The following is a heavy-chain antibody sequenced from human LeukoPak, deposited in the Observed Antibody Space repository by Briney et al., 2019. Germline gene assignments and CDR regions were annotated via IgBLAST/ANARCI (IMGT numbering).Heavy chain of an antibody. V-gene: IGHV4-34*01. CDR1: GGSFSGYY. D-gene: IGHD2-2*01. CDR2: INHSGST. CDR3: ASRKIRYSSSTSCPGWYYYYYMDV. Sequence: PSETLSLTCAVYGGSFSGYYWSWLRQPPGKGLEWIGEINHSGSTNYNPSLKSRVTISVDTSKNQFSLKLSSVTAADTAVYYCASRKIRYSSSTSCPGWYYYYYMDVWGKGTTVTVSS. J-gene: IGHJ6*03.